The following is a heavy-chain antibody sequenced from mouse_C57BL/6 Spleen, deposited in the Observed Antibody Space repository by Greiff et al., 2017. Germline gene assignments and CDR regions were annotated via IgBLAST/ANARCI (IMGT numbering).Heavy chain of an antibody. CDR1: GYTFTDYN. D-gene: IGHD3-2*02. J-gene: IGHJ4*01. CDR3: ARGSSGYGAMDY. CDR2: INPNNGGT. Sequence: EVKLVESGPELVKPGASVKIPCKASGYTFTDYNMDWVKQSHGKSLEWIGDINPNNGGTIYNQKFKGKATLTVDKSSSTAYMELRSLTSEDTAVYYCARGSSGYGAMDYWGQGTSVTVSS. V-gene: IGHV1-18*01.